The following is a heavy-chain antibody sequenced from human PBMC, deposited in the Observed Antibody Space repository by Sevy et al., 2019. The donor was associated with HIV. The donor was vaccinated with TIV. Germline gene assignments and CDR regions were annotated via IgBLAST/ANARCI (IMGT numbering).Heavy chain of an antibody. CDR3: VRRLPPSLGWSFDY. CDR1: GGSISSSSYY. V-gene: IGHV4-39*01. CDR2: LYYGGST. D-gene: IGHD6-19*01. Sequence: SETLSLTCTVSGGSISSSSYYWGWIRQPPGKGLEWIGCLYYGGSTYSNPSLKSRVTMSVDTSRTQFSLTLSSVTAADTAVYYCVRRLPPSLGWSFDYWGQGTLVTVSS. J-gene: IGHJ4*02.